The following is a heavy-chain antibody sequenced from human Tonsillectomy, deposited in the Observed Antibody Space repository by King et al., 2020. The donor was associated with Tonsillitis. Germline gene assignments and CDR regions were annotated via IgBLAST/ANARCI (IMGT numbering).Heavy chain of an antibody. V-gene: IGHV4-59*01. D-gene: IGHD6-19*01. Sequence: VQLQESGPGLVKPSETLSLTCTVSGGSISSYYWSWIRQPPGKGLEWIGYIYYSGSTNYNPSLKSRVTISVDTSKNQFSLKLSSVTAADTAGYYCARGSGWYFYWGQGTLVTVSS. J-gene: IGHJ4*02. CDR2: IYYSGST. CDR3: ARGSGWYFY. CDR1: GGSISSYY.